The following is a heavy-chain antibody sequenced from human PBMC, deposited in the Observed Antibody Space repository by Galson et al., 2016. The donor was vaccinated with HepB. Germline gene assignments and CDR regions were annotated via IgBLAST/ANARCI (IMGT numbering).Heavy chain of an antibody. CDR3: ARGQITYVD. V-gene: IGHV3-7*03. J-gene: IGHJ4*02. D-gene: IGHD1-14*01. Sequence: SLRLSCAASGFTFTNFWMSWVRQAPGKGLEWVANIRHNVSENFYVDSVKGRFTISRDNAENSVYLQINSLKAEDTALYYCARGQITYVDWGQGTLVTVSS. CDR1: GFTFTNFW. CDR2: IRHNVSEN.